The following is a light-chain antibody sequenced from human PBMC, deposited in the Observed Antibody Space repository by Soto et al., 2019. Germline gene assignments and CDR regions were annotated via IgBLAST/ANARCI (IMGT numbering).Light chain of an antibody. CDR3: QQRSNWPPV. CDR2: DSS. J-gene: IGKJ4*01. V-gene: IGKV3-11*01. CDR1: QSVGSS. Sequence: EIVLTQSPGTLSLSPGERATLSCRASQSVGSSLAWYQQRPGQAPRLLIFDSSNRATGIPDRFSGSVSGTDFTLTISSLEAEDFAVYYCQQRSNWPPVFGGGTKVDIK.